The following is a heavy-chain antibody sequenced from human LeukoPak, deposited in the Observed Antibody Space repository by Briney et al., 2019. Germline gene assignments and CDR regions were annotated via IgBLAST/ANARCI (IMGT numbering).Heavy chain of an antibody. CDR3: ARLPGIAVAASNWFDP. V-gene: IGHV4-59*12. Sequence: SETLSLTCNVSGGSINYYYWMWIRQPPGKGLEWIGYIYYSGGTHYNPSLKSRVTMLVDTSKNQFSLKLSSVTAADTAVYYCARLPGIAVAASNWFDPWGQGTLVTVSS. D-gene: IGHD6-19*01. CDR2: IYYSGGT. J-gene: IGHJ5*02. CDR1: GGSINYYY.